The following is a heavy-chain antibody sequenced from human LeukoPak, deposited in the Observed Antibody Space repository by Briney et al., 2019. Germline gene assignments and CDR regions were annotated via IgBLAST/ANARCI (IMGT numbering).Heavy chain of an antibody. CDR2: ILYSGTT. D-gene: IGHD5-12*01. CDR1: GGSISSSSHY. CDR3: ARMGGYSGYATH. J-gene: IGHJ4*02. Sequence: LSETLSLTCTVSGGSISSSSHYWSWIRQPPGKGLEWIGYILYSGTTNSNPSLKSRVTISVDTSKNQISLKLSSVTAADTAVYYCARMGGYSGYATHWGQGTLVTVSS. V-gene: IGHV4-61*05.